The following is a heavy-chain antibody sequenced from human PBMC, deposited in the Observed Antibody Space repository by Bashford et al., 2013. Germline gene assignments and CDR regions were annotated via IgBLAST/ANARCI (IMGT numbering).Heavy chain of an antibody. J-gene: IGHJ4*02. CDR3: THDSSGWNYYFGY. CDR2: IRSKAYGGTT. V-gene: IGHV3-49*04. CDR1: GFTFSDHY. Sequence: GSLRLSCAASGFTFSDHYMDWVRQAPGKGLEWVGFIRSKAYGGTTEYAASVKGRFTISRDDSKRIAYLQMNSLKTEDTAVYYCTHDSSGWNYYFGYWGQGTLVTVSS. D-gene: IGHD6-19*01.